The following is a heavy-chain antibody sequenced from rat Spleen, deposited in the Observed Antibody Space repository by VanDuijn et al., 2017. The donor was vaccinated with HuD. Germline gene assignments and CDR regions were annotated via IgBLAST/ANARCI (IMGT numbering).Heavy chain of an antibody. CDR2: LSYDGIST. D-gene: IGHD1-6*01. J-gene: IGHJ2*01. CDR3: ARRHYGYTDYFDY. V-gene: IGHV5-29*01. CDR1: GFTFNNYG. Sequence: EVHLVESGGGLVQPGRSLKLSCAASGFTFNNYGMAWVRQAPTKGLEWVATLSYDGISTYYRDSVRGRFTISSDNAKSTLSLQMDSLRSEDTATYYCARRHYGYTDYFDYWGQGVMVTVSS.